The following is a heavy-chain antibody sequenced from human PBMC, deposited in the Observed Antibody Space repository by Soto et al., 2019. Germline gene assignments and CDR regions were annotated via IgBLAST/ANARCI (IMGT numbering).Heavy chain of an antibody. Sequence: GGSLRLSCAASGFTFSSYGMHWVRQAPGKGLEWVAVISYDGSNKYYADSVKGRVTISRDNCKNTLYLQMNSLRAEDTAVYYCAPLPAPDDRSAYYWKYYFDYWGQGTLVTASS. CDR2: ISYDGSNK. J-gene: IGHJ4*02. D-gene: IGHD3-22*01. CDR1: GFTFSSYG. V-gene: IGHV3-30*03. CDR3: APLPAPDDRSAYYWKYYFDY.